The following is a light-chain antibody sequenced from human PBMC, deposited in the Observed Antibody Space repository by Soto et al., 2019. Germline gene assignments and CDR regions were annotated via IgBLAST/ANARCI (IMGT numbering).Light chain of an antibody. Sequence: DIVLTQSPGTLSLSPGERATLSCRASQSVSSSYLACYQQKPGQAPRLLIYGASSRATGIPDRFSGSGSGTDFTVTISSLEPEDFAVYYCHQLGSSPQTFGQGTKVEMK. CDR2: GAS. V-gene: IGKV3-20*01. CDR1: QSVSSSY. CDR3: HQLGSSPQT. J-gene: IGKJ1*01.